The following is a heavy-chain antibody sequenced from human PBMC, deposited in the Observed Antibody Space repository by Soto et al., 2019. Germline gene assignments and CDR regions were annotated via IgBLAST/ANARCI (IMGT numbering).Heavy chain of an antibody. CDR1: GFTFSSYA. V-gene: IGHV3-64*01. D-gene: IGHD3-9*01. J-gene: IGHJ4*02. Sequence: GGSLRLSCAASGFTFSSYAMHWVRQAPGKGLEYVSAISSNGGSTYYANSVKGRFTISRDNSKNTLYLQMGSLRAEDMAVYYCARAGSPYYDILTGYYPDDAIDYWGQGTLGTVSS. CDR3: ARAGSPYYDILTGYYPDDAIDY. CDR2: ISSNGGST.